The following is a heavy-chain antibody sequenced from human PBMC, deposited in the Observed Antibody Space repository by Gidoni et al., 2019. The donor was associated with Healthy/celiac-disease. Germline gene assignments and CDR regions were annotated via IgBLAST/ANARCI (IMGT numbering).Heavy chain of an antibody. CDR3: ARDLAVVVPAAIRTGWFDP. J-gene: IGHJ5*02. Sequence: QVQLVDSGGGVVQPGRSLRLSCAASGFTFSSYGMHWVRQAPGKGLEWVAVISYDGSNKYYADSVKGRFTISRDNSKNTLYLQMNSLRAEDTAVYYCARDLAVVVPAAIRTGWFDPWGQGTLVTVSS. V-gene: IGHV3-30*03. D-gene: IGHD2-2*02. CDR1: GFTFSSYG. CDR2: ISYDGSNK.